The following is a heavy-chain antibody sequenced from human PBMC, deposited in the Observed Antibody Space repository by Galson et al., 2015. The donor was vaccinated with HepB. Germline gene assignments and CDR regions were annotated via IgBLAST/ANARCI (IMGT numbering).Heavy chain of an antibody. J-gene: IGHJ4*02. CDR2: IDPSDSYT. CDR3: TKDLGHYGSGTYGDY. D-gene: IGHD3-10*01. V-gene: IGHV5-10-1*01. Sequence: QSGAEVKKPGESLRISCTGSGYSFTSYWISWVRQMPGKGLEWMGRIDPSDSYTNYSPSFQGHVTISADKSISTAYLQWSSLKASDTAMYYCTKDLGHYGSGTYGDYWGQGTLVIVSS. CDR1: GYSFTSYW.